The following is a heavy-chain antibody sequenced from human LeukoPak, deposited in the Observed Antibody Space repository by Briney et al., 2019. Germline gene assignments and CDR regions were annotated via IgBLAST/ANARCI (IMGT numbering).Heavy chain of an antibody. Sequence: PGRSLRLSCAASGFTFSRYGMHWVRQAPGKGLEWVAVISYDGSNKYYADSVKGRFTISRDNSKNTLYLQMNSLRAEDTAVYYCAKDQRGGYSGYVFDYWGQGTLVTVSS. J-gene: IGHJ4*02. CDR2: ISYDGSNK. CDR1: GFTFSRYG. V-gene: IGHV3-30*18. CDR3: AKDQRGGYSGYVFDY. D-gene: IGHD5-12*01.